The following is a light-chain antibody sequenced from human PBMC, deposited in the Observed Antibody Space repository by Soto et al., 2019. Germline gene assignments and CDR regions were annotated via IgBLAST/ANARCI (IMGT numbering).Light chain of an antibody. Sequence: QSVLTQPPSASGTRGQRVTISCSGSSSNIGSNTVNWYQQLPGTAPKLLISTNDQRPSGVPDRFSGSKSGTSASLAISGLQSDDESDYYCAAWDDSLHAVVFGGGTKVTVL. J-gene: IGLJ2*01. CDR3: AAWDDSLHAVV. CDR2: TND. V-gene: IGLV1-44*01. CDR1: SSNIGSNT.